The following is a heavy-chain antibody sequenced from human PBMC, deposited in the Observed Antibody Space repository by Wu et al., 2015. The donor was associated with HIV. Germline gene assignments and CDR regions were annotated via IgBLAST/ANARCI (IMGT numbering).Heavy chain of an antibody. Sequence: QVQLVQSGAEVKKPGASVKVSCKASGYTFTGYYMHWVRQAPGQGLEWMGWINPNSGGTNYAQKFQGRVTMTRDTSISTAYMKLSRLRSDDTAVYYCAAGEYSSSWYVWLFDYWGQGTLVTVSS. D-gene: IGHD6-13*01. CDR1: GYTFTGYY. J-gene: IGHJ4*02. CDR2: INPNSGGT. CDR3: AAGEYSSSWYVWLFDY. V-gene: IGHV1-2*02.